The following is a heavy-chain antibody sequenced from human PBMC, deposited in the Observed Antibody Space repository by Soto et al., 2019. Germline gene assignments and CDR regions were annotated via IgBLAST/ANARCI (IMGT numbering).Heavy chain of an antibody. CDR3: ARGVSAGVDY. Sequence: TSLDINWLRQTAGQGLEWMGWMQPSTGRTGYAQKFQGRVTMTRDTSINTAYMELTTLTSDDTAFYYCARGVSAGVDYWGQGTLVTVSS. D-gene: IGHD1-26*01. CDR2: MQPSTGRT. J-gene: IGHJ4*02. CDR1: TSLD. V-gene: IGHV1-8*01.